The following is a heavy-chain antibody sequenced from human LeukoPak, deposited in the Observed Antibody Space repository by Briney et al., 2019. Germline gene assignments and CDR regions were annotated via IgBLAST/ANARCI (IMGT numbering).Heavy chain of an antibody. CDR3: ARANISPRVPWYYHYVDV. CDR1: GYTFSIFW. D-gene: IGHD2/OR15-2a*01. V-gene: IGHV5-51*01. CDR2: VYPGDSDT. Sequence: GESLKISCKTSGYTFSIFWIGWWRQMPGKGLEWIGMVYPGDSDTRYNPSFKGQVTISADKSTNPSSLKWSSVKAAETAIYYCARANISPRVPWYYHYVDVWGKGTTVTVSS. J-gene: IGHJ6*03.